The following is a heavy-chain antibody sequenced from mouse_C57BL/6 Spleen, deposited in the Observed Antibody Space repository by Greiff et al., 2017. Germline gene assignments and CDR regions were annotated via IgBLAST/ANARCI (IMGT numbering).Heavy chain of an antibody. V-gene: IGHV5-6*01. J-gene: IGHJ4*01. CDR2: ISSGGSYT. CDR3: SRHYYGSSFYYAMDY. CDR1: GFTFSSYG. D-gene: IGHD1-1*01. Sequence: EVHLVESGGDLVKPGGSLKLSCAASGFTFSSYGMSWVRQTPDKRLEWVANISSGGSYTYYPDSVKGRFTISRDNAKNTLYLQMSSLKSEDTAMYYCSRHYYGSSFYYAMDYWGQGTSVTVSS.